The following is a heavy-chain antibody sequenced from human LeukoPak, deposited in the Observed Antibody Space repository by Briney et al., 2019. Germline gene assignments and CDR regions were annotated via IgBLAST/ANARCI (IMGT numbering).Heavy chain of an antibody. CDR3: ARDKVGGSMAGSNLDY. D-gene: IGHD6-19*01. J-gene: IGHJ4*02. Sequence: PGGSLRLSCAASGFTFSSYGMSWVRQAPGKRLEWVAKLKQDGSESRYVDSVKGRFTISRDNAKNSLYLQMNSLRGEDTAVYYCARDKVGGSMAGSNLDYWGQGNLVTVSS. CDR1: GFTFSSYG. V-gene: IGHV3-7*01. CDR2: LKQDGSES.